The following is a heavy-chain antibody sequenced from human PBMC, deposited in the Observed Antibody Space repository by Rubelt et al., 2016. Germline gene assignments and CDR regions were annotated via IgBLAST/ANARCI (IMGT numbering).Heavy chain of an antibody. J-gene: IGHJ3*02. Sequence: QVQLVQSGAEVKKPGASVKVSCKASGYTFTSYDINWVRQASGQGLEWMGRIDPNSGATNYTQIFQGRVTMTRDTSVRTAYMDLGSLRPGDTAIYFCAKVRRPGMVASSTFDIWGQGTMVTVSS. CDR2: IDPNSGAT. D-gene: IGHD3-3*01. V-gene: IGHV1-2*06. CDR1: GYTFTSYD. CDR3: AKVRRPGMVASSTFDI.